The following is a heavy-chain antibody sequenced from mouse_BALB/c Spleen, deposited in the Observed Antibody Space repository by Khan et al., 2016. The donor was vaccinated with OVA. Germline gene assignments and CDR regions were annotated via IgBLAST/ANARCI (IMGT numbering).Heavy chain of an antibody. CDR1: GYTFTSYV. D-gene: IGHD2-12*01. Sequence: VQLQQSGPELVKPGASVKMSCKASGYTFTSYVIHWVRQKPGQGLEWIGHIYPFNDATKYNEKFKGKAILTSDKSSSTAYMELTSLTSEDSAVYFCAKSYRYGLYFDSWGQGTTLTVSS. V-gene: IGHV1S136*01. CDR2: IYPFNDAT. CDR3: AKSYRYGLYFDS. J-gene: IGHJ2*01.